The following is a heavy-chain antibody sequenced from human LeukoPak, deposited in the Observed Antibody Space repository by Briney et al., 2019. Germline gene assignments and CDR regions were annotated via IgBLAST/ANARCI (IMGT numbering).Heavy chain of an antibody. CDR1: GFTFSSYW. CDR3: ATGERHGFDI. J-gene: IGHJ3*02. Sequence: GGSLRPSCAASGFTFSSYWMHWVRQAPGKGLVWVSRINSDGSSTSYADSVKGRLTISRDNAKNTLYLQMNSLRAEDTAVYYCATGERHGFDIWGQGTMVTVSS. V-gene: IGHV3-74*01. CDR2: INSDGSST.